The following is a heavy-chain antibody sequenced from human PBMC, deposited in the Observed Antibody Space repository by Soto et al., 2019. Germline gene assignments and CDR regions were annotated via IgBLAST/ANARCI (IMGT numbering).Heavy chain of an antibody. CDR1: GYTFTGYY. J-gene: IGHJ6*02. Sequence: QVQLVQSGAEVKKPGASVKVSCKASGYTFTGYYMHWVRQAPGQGLEWMGWINPNSGGTNYAQKFQGRVTMTRVTSISTAYMELSRLRSDDTAVYYCARAPYDFWSGSLPYGMDVWGQGTTVTVSS. CDR2: INPNSGGT. V-gene: IGHV1-2*02. D-gene: IGHD3-3*01. CDR3: ARAPYDFWSGSLPYGMDV.